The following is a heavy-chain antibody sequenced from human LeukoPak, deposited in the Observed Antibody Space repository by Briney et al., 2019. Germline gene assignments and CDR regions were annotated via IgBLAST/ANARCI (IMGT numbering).Heavy chain of an antibody. CDR2: ISAYNGNT. J-gene: IGHJ5*02. V-gene: IGHV1-18*01. Sequence: ASVKVSCKASGYTFTSYGISWVRQAPGQGLEWMGWISAYNGNTNYAQKLQGRVTMTTDTSTSTAYMELRSLRSDDTAVYYCARAEPTGIAGFEFDPWGQGTLVTVSS. D-gene: IGHD6-13*01. CDR1: GYTFTSYG. CDR3: ARAEPTGIAGFEFDP.